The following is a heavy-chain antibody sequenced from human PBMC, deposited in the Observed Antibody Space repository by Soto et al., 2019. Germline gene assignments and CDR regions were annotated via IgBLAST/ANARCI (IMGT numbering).Heavy chain of an antibody. Sequence: PSETLSLTCTVSGDTIIDDYWSWIRQPTGKALEWIGYIYYSGSTSYNPSFKSRVTISVDTSKTQFSLKLSSVTAADTAVYYCARVRTTLDFYYYYMDVWGIGTTVTVSS. D-gene: IGHD2-2*01. V-gene: IGHV4-59*08. J-gene: IGHJ6*03. CDR2: IYYSGST. CDR1: GDTIIDDY. CDR3: ARVRTTLDFYYYYMDV.